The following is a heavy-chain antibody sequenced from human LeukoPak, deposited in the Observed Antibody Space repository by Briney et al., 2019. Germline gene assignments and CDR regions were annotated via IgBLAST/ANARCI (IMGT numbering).Heavy chain of an antibody. Sequence: SVTVSCKASGGTFSSYAISWVRQAPGQGLEWMGGIIPIFGTANYAQKFQGRVTITADESTSTAYMELSSLRSEDTAVYYCARSRITMVRGADDAFDIWGQGTMVTVSS. J-gene: IGHJ3*02. CDR3: ARSRITMVRGADDAFDI. CDR2: IIPIFGTA. V-gene: IGHV1-69*13. D-gene: IGHD3-10*01. CDR1: GGTFSSYA.